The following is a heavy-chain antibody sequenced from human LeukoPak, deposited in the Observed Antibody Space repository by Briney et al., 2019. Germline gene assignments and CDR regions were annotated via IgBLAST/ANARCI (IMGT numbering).Heavy chain of an antibody. CDR3: AAQGRFDAFDI. J-gene: IGHJ3*02. V-gene: IGHV4-39*01. CDR1: GGSISSSNHY. Sequence: PSETLSLTCTVSGGSISSSNHYWGWIRQPPGKGLEWIGSIYYSGSTYYNPSLKSRVTISVDTSKNQFSLKLSSVTAADTAVYYCAAQGRFDAFDIWGQGTMVTVSS. CDR2: IYYSGST.